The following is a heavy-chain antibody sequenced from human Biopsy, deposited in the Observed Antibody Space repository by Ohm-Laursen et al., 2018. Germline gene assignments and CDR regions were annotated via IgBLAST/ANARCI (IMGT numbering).Heavy chain of an antibody. CDR3: ARDYDTSGYYYVS. D-gene: IGHD3-22*01. CDR2: IFYRGST. CDR1: GGSISNNNNY. Sequence: PSQTLSLTCTVSGGSISNNNNYWGWIRQPPGKGLEWIGSIFYRGSTHYKPSLKSRVNISVDTSKNQFSLKLNSVTAADTAVYYCARDYDTSGYYYVSWGQGTLVTVSS. J-gene: IGHJ5*02. V-gene: IGHV4-39*01.